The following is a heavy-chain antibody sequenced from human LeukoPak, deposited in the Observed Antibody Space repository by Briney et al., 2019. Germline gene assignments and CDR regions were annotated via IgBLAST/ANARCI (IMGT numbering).Heavy chain of an antibody. V-gene: IGHV4-34*01. CDR3: ARVGSDSSGWFRQTQNAFDI. Sequence: SETLSLTCAVYGGSFSGYYWSWIRQPPGKGLEWIGEINHSGSTNYNPSLKSRVTISVDTSKNQFSLKLSSVTAADTAVYYCARVGSDSSGWFRQTQNAFDIWGQGTMVTVSS. CDR1: GGSFSGYY. D-gene: IGHD6-19*01. J-gene: IGHJ3*02. CDR2: INHSGST.